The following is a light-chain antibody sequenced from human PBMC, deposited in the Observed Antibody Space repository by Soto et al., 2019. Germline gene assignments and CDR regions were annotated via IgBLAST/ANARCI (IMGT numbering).Light chain of an antibody. CDR3: CSYGGSTTYVI. V-gene: IGLV2-23*02. CDR1: SSNIGNYNL. J-gene: IGLJ2*01. CDR2: EIS. Sequence: QSALTQPASVSGSPEQSITISCTGSSSNIGNYNLVSWYQHHPGKAPKLMIYEISKRPSGISSRFSGSKSDNTASLTISGLQAEDEADYYCCSYGGSTTYVIFGGGTKVTVL.